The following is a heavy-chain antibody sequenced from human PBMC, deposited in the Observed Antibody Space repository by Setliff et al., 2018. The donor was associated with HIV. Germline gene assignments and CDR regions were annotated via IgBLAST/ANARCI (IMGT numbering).Heavy chain of an antibody. CDR1: GGSISSGSYY. V-gene: IGHV4-61*09. CDR3: ARESGSYPYRVLQH. Sequence: PSETLSLTCTVSGGSISSGSYYWIWIRQAAGKGLEHIGHIYTGGSTNYNPSLKSRVVIAGDTSNNHFSLKLRSVTAADTAVYYCARESGSYPYRVLQHWGQGTLVTVSS. J-gene: IGHJ1*01. CDR2: IYTGGST. D-gene: IGHD1-26*01.